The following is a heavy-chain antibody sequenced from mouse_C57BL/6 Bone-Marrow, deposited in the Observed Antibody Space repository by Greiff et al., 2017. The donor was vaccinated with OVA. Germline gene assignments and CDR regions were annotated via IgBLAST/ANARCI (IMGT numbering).Heavy chain of an antibody. D-gene: IGHD6-2*01. V-gene: IGHV5-17*01. J-gene: IGHJ1*03. CDR2: ISSGSSTI. Sequence: EVQVVESGGGLVKPGGSLKLSCAASGFTFSDYGMHWVRQAPEKGLEWVAYISSGSSTIYYADTVKGRFTNSRDNAKNTLFLQMTSLRSEDTAMYYCARPSLRSYWYFDVWGTGTTVTVSS. CDR1: GFTFSDYG. CDR3: ARPSLRSYWYFDV.